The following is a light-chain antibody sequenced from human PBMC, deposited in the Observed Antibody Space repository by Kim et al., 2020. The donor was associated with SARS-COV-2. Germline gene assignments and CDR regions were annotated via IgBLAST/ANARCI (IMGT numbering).Light chain of an antibody. CDR1: SSDVGGYNY. Sequence: GHSVTNACTRTSSDVGGYNYVPWYQRHPGKAPNRMVYGVSKRPSGVPDRFSGSMSGNTASRTISGLQAQDQADYYCCSYAGSYTYVFGTGTKVTVL. CDR3: CSYAGSYTYV. V-gene: IGLV2-11*01. J-gene: IGLJ1*01. CDR2: GVS.